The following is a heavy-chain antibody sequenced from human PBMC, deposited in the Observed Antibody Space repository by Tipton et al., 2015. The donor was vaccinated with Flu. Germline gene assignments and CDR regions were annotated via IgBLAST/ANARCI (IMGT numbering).Heavy chain of an antibody. CDR2: IYYSGST. CDR1: GGSISSGGYY. CDR3: ARDRRYSYGYALIDQIETYYYYYGMDV. Sequence: TLSLTCTVSGGSISSGGYYWSWIRQHPGKGLEWIGYIYYSGSTYYNPSLKSRVTISVDTSKNQFSLKLSSVTAADTAVYYCARDRRYSYGYALIDQIETYYYYYGMDVWGQGTTVTVSS. V-gene: IGHV4-31*03. J-gene: IGHJ6*02. D-gene: IGHD5-18*01.